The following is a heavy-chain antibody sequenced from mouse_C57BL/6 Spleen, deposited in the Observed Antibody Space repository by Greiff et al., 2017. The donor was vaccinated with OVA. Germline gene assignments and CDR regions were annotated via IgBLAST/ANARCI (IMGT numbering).Heavy chain of an antibody. CDR3: SRIGSIASYYVDY. J-gene: IGHJ2*01. Sequence: VQLQQSGAELVKPGASVKISCKASGYAFSSYWMNWVKQRPGKGLEWIGQIYPGDGDTNYNGKFKGKATLTADKSSSTAYMQLSSLTSEDSAVYYCSRIGSIASYYVDYWGQGTTLTVSS. CDR1: GYAFSSYW. D-gene: IGHD2-14*01. V-gene: IGHV1-80*01. CDR2: IYPGDGDT.